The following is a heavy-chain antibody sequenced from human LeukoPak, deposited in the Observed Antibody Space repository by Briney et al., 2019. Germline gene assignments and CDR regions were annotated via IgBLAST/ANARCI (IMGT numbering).Heavy chain of an antibody. V-gene: IGHV5-51*06. J-gene: IGHJ3*01. D-gene: IGHD1-26*01. CDR1: GYRFTDYW. Sequence: GESLKISCKASGYRFTDYWIGWVRQMPGKGLEWMGIIYPGDSGPTYSPSFQGQVTISVDKSINTAYLQWSSLQASDTAMYYCGMSGDRVPLQDDVFDVWGQGTMVTVST. CDR2: IYPGDSGP. CDR3: GMSGDRVPLQDDVFDV.